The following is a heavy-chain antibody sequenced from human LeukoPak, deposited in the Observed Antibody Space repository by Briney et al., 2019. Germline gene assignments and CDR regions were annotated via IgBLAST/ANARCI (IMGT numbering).Heavy chain of an antibody. D-gene: IGHD3-10*01. Sequence: SETLSLTCTVSGGSFSGYYWTWVRQAPGKGLEWIGEINESGTTNYNAALNNRVTISVDPSKSEFSLKMTSLTAADTAVFYCARALMTLVRGVPRTTWFDPWGQGTLVTVSS. CDR3: ARALMTLVRGVPRTTWFDP. CDR2: INESGTT. J-gene: IGHJ5*02. CDR1: GGSFSGYY. V-gene: IGHV4-34*01.